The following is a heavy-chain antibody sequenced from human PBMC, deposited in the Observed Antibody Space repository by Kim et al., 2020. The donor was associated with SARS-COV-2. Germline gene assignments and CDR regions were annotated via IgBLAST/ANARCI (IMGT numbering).Heavy chain of an antibody. D-gene: IGHD4-17*01. CDR3: ARGQRRKFPAMTTVRNFGLDV. J-gene: IGHJ6*02. CDR2: INHSGST. CDR1: GGSFSGYY. V-gene: IGHV4-34*01. Sequence: SETLSLTCAVYGGSFSGYYWSWIRQPPGKGLEWIGEINHSGSTNYNPSLKSRVTISEDTSKNQFSLKLRSVTAADTALYYCARGQRRKFPAMTTVRNFGLDVWGQGTTVTVSS.